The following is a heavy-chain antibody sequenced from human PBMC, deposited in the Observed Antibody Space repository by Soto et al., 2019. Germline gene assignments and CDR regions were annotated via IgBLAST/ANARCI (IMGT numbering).Heavy chain of an antibody. D-gene: IGHD2-8*01. CDR2: IIPIFGTG. V-gene: IGHV1-69*06. Sequence: QVQLVQSGAEVKMPGSSVKVSCKASGGTFSSYAISWVRQAPGQGLEWMGGIIPIFGTGNYAEKFQGRVTIAADKSTGSAYMELRSLRSEDTDVYYCARPAWTNGVCSVTSGGRYGMDVCGQGTTVTVCS. CDR1: GGTFSSYA. CDR3: ARPAWTNGVCSVTSGGRYGMDV. J-gene: IGHJ6*02.